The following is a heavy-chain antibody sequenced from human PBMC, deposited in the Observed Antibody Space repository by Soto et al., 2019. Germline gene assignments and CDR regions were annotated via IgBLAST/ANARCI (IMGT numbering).Heavy chain of an antibody. CDR1: GGTFSSYA. CDR3: ASSPPTVVPAAIRPVYNWFDP. V-gene: IGHV1-69*13. J-gene: IGHJ5*02. CDR2: IIPIFGTA. D-gene: IGHD2-2*02. Sequence: ASVKVSCKASGGTFSSYAISWVRQAPGQGLEWMGGIIPIFGTANYAQKFQGRVTITADESTSTAYMELSSPRSEDTAVYYCASSPPTVVPAAIRPVYNWFDPWGQGTLVTVSS.